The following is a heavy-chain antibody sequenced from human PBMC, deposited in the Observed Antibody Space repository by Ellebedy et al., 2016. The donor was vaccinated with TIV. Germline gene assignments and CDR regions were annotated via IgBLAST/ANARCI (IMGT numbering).Heavy chain of an antibody. CDR3: ARDSYDSSGFDC. V-gene: IGHV1-46*01. Sequence: AASVKVSCKASGYTFTDFDINWVRQAPGQGLEWMGIINPSSGSTSYAQKFQGRVTMTRDTSTSTVYMELSSLRSEDTAVYYCARDSYDSSGFDCWGQGTLVTVSS. J-gene: IGHJ4*02. CDR2: INPSSGST. CDR1: GYTFTDFD. D-gene: IGHD3-22*01.